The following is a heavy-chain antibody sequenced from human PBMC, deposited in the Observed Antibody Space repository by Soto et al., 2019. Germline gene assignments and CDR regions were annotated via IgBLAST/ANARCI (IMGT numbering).Heavy chain of an antibody. CDR3: ARDFRLVFDY. V-gene: IGHV4-31*03. CDR2: IYYSGST. D-gene: IGHD3-22*01. Sequence: PSETLSLTCTVSGGSISSGGYYWSWIRQHPGKGLEWIGYIYYSGSTYYNPSLKSRVTISVDTSKNQFSLKLSSVTAADTAVYYCARDFRLVFDYWGQGTLVTVSS. J-gene: IGHJ4*02. CDR1: GGSISSGGYY.